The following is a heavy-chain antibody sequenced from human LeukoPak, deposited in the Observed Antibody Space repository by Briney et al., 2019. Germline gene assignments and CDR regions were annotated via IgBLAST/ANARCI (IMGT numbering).Heavy chain of an antibody. Sequence: GGSLRLSCTASGFTFSGAWMTWVRQAPGKGLEWVSFISTSSSYIHYADSVKGRFTISRDNARNSLYLQMNSLRAEDTAVYYCARTAIAAAAFYNWFDSWGQGTLVTVSS. CDR1: GFTFSGAW. CDR2: ISTSSSYI. J-gene: IGHJ5*01. V-gene: IGHV3-21*01. CDR3: ARTAIAAAAFYNWFDS. D-gene: IGHD6-13*01.